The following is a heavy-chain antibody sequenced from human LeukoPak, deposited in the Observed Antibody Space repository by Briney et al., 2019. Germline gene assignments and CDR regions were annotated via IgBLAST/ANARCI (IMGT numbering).Heavy chain of an antibody. CDR2: ISYDGRNK. Sequence: GGSLRLSCTASGFTFSTYGMHWVRQAPGKGLEWVAVISYDGRNKYYADYVKGRVTISRDNSKNTLYLQMNSLRAEDTAVYYCAKDRQWLAYFDYWGQGTLVTVSS. CDR3: AKDRQWLAYFDY. CDR1: GFTFSTYG. V-gene: IGHV3-30*18. D-gene: IGHD6-19*01. J-gene: IGHJ4*02.